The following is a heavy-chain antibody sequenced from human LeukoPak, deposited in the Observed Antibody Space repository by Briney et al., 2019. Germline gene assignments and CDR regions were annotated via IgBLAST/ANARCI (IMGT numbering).Heavy chain of an antibody. CDR2: INPGGSSI. J-gene: IGHJ4*02. D-gene: IGHD1-14*01. CDR1: GFTFSSYW. Sequence: PGRSLRLSCAASGFTFSSYWMHWVRHVPGKGLVWVARINPGGSSITYADSVKGRFTISRDNAKNALYLQMDSLRAEDTGVYYGARSNQADDYWGQGTLVTVSS. V-gene: IGHV3-74*01. CDR3: ARSNQADDY.